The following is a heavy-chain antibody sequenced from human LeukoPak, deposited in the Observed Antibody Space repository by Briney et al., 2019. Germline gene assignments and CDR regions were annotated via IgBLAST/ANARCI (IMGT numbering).Heavy chain of an antibody. CDR2: IYPNIGGT. D-gene: IGHD4-17*01. CDR3: ARVVGFGDYPFDY. CDR1: GYTLSGHY. V-gene: IGHV1-2*02. Sequence: ASVKVSCKASGYTLSGHYMHWVRQAPGQGLEWMGWIYPNIGGTNYAQKFQGRVTMTRDTSISTAYMELRRLKSDDTAMYYCARVVGFGDYPFDYWGQGTLVTVSS. J-gene: IGHJ4*02.